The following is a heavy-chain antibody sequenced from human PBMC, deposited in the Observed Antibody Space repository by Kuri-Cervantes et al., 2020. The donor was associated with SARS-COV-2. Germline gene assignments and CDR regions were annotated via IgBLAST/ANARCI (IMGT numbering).Heavy chain of an antibody. CDR2: IYHSGST. Sequence: SETLSLTCTVTGRSISSHYLSWIRQPPGKGLEWIGYIYHSGSTYYNPSLKSRVTISVDRSKNQFSLKLSSVTAADTAVYYCARVGDRTSTKFDYWGQGTLVTVSS. J-gene: IGHJ4*02. V-gene: IGHV4-59*11. D-gene: IGHD4-17*01. CDR3: ARVGDRTSTKFDY. CDR1: GRSISSHY.